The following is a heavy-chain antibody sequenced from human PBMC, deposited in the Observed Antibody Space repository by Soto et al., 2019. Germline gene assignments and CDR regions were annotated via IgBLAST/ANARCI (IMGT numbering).Heavy chain of an antibody. CDR2: TYYRSKWYN. CDR1: GDSVSDDSAA. V-gene: IGHV6-1*01. D-gene: IGHD3-10*01. J-gene: IGHJ3*02. CDR3: ARAHGSGWGAFDI. Sequence: SQTLTLTCAISGDSVSDDSAAWNWIRQSPSRGLEWLGRTYYRSKWYNDYAVSVKSRIRINPDTSKNQFSLKLSSVTAADTAVYYCARAHGSGWGAFDIWGQGTMVTVSS.